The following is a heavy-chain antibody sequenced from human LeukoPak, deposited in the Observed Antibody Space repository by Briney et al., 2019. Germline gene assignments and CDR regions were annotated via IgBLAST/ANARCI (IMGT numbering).Heavy chain of an antibody. CDR2: ISPSGST. CDR3: ARFRNYDVLTGYYGPVWLDP. CDR1: GGSINSSSYY. D-gene: IGHD3-9*01. Sequence: SETLSLTCTVSGGSINSSSYYWGWIRQPPGKGLECIGEISPSGSTNYKPSLKSRVTISIDASKNQFSLNMSSVTAADTAVYYCARFRNYDVLTGYYGPVWLDPWGQGTLVTVSS. V-gene: IGHV4-39*01. J-gene: IGHJ5*02.